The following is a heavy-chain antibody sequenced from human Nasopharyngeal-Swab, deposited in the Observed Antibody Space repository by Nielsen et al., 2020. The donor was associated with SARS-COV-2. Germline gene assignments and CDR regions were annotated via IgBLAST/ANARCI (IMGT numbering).Heavy chain of an antibody. Sequence: GESLKISCAASGFTFSSYSMNWVRQAPGKGLEWVSYISSSSSTIYYADPVKGRFTISRDSAKNSLYLQMNSLRAEDTAVYYCARDTTYDFWSGYSKSFDYWGQGTLVTVSS. V-gene: IGHV3-48*01. D-gene: IGHD3-3*01. CDR2: ISSSSSTI. CDR3: ARDTTYDFWSGYSKSFDY. CDR1: GFTFSSYS. J-gene: IGHJ4*02.